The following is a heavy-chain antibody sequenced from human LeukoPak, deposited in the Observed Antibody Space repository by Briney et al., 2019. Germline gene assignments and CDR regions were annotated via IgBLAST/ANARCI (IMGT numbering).Heavy chain of an antibody. V-gene: IGHV3-23*01. D-gene: IGHD3-10*01. CDR2: ISGSGGST. CDR1: GFTFSSYA. Sequence: GGSLRLSCAASGFTFSSYAMSWVRQAPGKGLEWVSGISGSGGSTYYADSVKGRFTISRDNSKYTVYLEMNSLRVEDTAMYYCSKERPEEYYASGSYFDYWGQGTLVTVSS. J-gene: IGHJ4*02. CDR3: SKERPEEYYASGSYFDY.